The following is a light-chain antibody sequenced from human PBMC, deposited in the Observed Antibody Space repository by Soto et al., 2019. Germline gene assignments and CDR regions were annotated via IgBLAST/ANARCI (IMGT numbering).Light chain of an antibody. CDR3: QQYNSYWT. V-gene: IGKV1-5*01. CDR1: QSINIW. Sequence: DIQMTPSPSTLSASVGDRLPITCRASQSINIWLAWYQQKPGKAPQLLIYDASSLESGVPLRFSGSGSGTEFTLTISSLQPDTFATHYCQQYNSYWTFGQGTKVEIQ. CDR2: DAS. J-gene: IGKJ1*01.